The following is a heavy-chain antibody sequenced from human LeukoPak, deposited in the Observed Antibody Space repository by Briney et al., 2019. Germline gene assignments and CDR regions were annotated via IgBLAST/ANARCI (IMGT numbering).Heavy chain of an antibody. Sequence: PSETLSLTCAVYGGSFSGYYWSWIRQPPGKGLEWIGEINHSGSTNYNPSLKSRVTMSVDTSRNHFSLKMTSVTAADTAVYYCARDNRSLLDSWGQGILVTVSS. J-gene: IGHJ4*02. D-gene: IGHD3-16*02. CDR2: INHSGST. CDR3: ARDNRSLLDS. V-gene: IGHV4-34*01. CDR1: GGSFSGYY.